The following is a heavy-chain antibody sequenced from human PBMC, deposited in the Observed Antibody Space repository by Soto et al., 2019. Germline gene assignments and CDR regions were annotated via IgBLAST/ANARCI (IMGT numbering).Heavy chain of an antibody. Sequence: LRLSCAASGFTFSSYAMSWVRQAPGKGLEWVSAISGSGGSTYYADSVKGRFTISRDNSKNTLYLQMNSLRAEDTAVYYCAKDFWDYDILTGYYRMSYYFDYWGQGTLVTVSS. V-gene: IGHV3-23*01. J-gene: IGHJ4*02. CDR1: GFTFSSYA. CDR3: AKDFWDYDILTGYYRMSYYFDY. CDR2: ISGSGGST. D-gene: IGHD3-9*01.